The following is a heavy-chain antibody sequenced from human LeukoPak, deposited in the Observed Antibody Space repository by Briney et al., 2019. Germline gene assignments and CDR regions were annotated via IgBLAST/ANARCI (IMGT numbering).Heavy chain of an antibody. J-gene: IGHJ6*03. Sequence: GGSLRLSCAASKFTFSSYSMNWVRQAPGKGLAWVSSISSSSSFIYYADSVKGRFTISRDNAKNSLYLQMNSLRAEDTAVYYCERCGYSHGYGWGGGYYYYYMDVWGKGTTVTVSS. V-gene: IGHV3-21*01. CDR2: ISSSSSFI. CDR1: KFTFSSYS. D-gene: IGHD5-18*01. CDR3: ERCGYSHGYGWGGGYYYYYMDV.